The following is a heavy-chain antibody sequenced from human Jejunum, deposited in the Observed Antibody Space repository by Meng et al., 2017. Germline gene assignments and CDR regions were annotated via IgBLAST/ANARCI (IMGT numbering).Heavy chain of an antibody. D-gene: IGHD6-19*01. CDR2: IFRTGTS. CDR1: GDSISSDNW. J-gene: IGHJ4*02. V-gene: IGHV4-4*02. CDR3: ARKGGTYSTGHFPHFDY. Sequence: QGPVQGAGPGLVEPSGTLSLPCAVSGDSISSDNWWSWVRQPPGKGPEWIGDIFRTGTSNYSPSLRSRVAIYMDKSKNQFSLSLNSVTAADTAVYYCARKGGTYSTGHFPHFDYWGQGTLVTVSS.